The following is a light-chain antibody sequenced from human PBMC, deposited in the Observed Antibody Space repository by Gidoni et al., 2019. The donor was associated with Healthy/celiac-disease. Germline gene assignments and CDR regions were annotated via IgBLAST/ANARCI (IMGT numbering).Light chain of an antibody. CDR3: QQRRS. CDR2: DAS. J-gene: IGKJ2*03. CDR1: QSVSSY. Sequence: LTQSPATLSLSPGERATLFCRASQSVSSYLAWYQQKPGQAPRLLIYDASNRATGIPARFSGSGSGTDFTLTISSLEPEDFAVYYCQQRRSFGQGTKLEIK. V-gene: IGKV3-11*01.